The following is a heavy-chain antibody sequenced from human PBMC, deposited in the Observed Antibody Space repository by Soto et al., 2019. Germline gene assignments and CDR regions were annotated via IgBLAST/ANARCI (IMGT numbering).Heavy chain of an antibody. Sequence: QVQLQESGPGLVKPSETLSLTCTVSGGSISSYYWSWIRQPPGKGLEWIGYIYYSGSTNYNPSLTRRVPISXDXSQNHFSLKLSSVTAADTAVYYCARGRIQLWYPFDYWGQGTLVTVSS. CDR1: GGSISSYY. CDR3: ARGRIQLWYPFDY. V-gene: IGHV4-59*01. J-gene: IGHJ4*02. D-gene: IGHD5-18*01. CDR2: IYYSGST.